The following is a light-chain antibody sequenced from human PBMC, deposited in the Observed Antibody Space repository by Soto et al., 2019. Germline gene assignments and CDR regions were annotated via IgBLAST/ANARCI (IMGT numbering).Light chain of an antibody. CDR3: QESYTTPVT. CDR2: AAS. V-gene: IGKV1-39*01. CDR1: QSIGSY. J-gene: IGKJ1*01. Sequence: DLPMTQSPSSLSASVGDRVTITCRASQSIGSYLNWYLQKPGKAPKLLVYAASNLQSGVPPRFSGSGSGTDFTLTISSLQPEDFATYYCQESYTTPVTFGQGTKLEIK.